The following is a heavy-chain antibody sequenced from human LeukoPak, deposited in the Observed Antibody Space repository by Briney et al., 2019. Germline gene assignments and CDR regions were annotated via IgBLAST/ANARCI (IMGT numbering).Heavy chain of an antibody. Sequence: SETLSLTCTVSGGSISSGDYYWSWSRQPPGKGLEWIGYIFYSGSTYYNPSLKSRLFISVDTSRNQFSLKLTSVTAADTAVYYCARDSAIFYGMDVWGQGTTVTVSS. D-gene: IGHD3-3*01. V-gene: IGHV4-30-4*01. CDR2: IFYSGST. CDR3: ARDSAIFYGMDV. J-gene: IGHJ6*02. CDR1: GGSISSGDYY.